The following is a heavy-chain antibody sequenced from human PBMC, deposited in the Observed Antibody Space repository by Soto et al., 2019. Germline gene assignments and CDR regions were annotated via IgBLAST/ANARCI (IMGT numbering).Heavy chain of an antibody. Sequence: EVQLLESGGGFVQPGGSLRLSCAATGFTFSVYAMTWVRQAPGKGLEWVSAVTANGGSTYSADSVKGRFTISRDNSTNTLFLQMNSLRAADTAVYYCASMGVGDWANYYYYYGMDVWGQGTTVTVS. CDR1: GFTFSVYA. J-gene: IGHJ6*02. CDR2: VTANGGST. V-gene: IGHV3-23*01. D-gene: IGHD2-21*02. CDR3: ASMGVGDWANYYYYYGMDV.